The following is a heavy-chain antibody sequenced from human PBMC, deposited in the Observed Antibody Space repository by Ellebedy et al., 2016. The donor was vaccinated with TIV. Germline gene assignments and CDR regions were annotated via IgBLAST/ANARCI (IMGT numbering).Heavy chain of an antibody. CDR1: GFIFSDYA. V-gene: IGHV3-23*01. Sequence: PGGSLRLSCATSGFIFSDYALSWIRQPPGKGLEWVSTISGRGESTFAADSVKGRFTISRDFSKRTVYLQMNSLRVEDTAVYFCATRGHSIGWFADWGQGTLVTVSS. CDR3: ATRGHSIGWFAD. CDR2: ISGRGEST. D-gene: IGHD3-22*01. J-gene: IGHJ5*02.